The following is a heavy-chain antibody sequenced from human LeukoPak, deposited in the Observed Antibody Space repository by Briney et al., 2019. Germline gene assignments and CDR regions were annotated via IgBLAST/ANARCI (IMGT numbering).Heavy chain of an antibody. CDR1: GFTFSSSA. CDR2: ISSSGGST. J-gene: IGHJ4*02. D-gene: IGHD6-19*01. V-gene: IGHV3-23*01. CDR3: ARDMYSSGWEGSFDY. Sequence: GGSLRLSCAASGFTFSSSAMSWVRQVPGKGLEWVSGISSSGGSTNYADSVKGRFTISRDNSKNTLYLQMNSLRAEDTAVYYCARDMYSSGWEGSFDYWGQGTLVTVSS.